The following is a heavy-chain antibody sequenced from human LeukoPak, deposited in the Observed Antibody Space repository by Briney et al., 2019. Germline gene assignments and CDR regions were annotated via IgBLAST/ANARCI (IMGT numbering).Heavy chain of an antibody. D-gene: IGHD3-16*01. CDR3: TRAGYDYVWGSLGY. CDR1: GGTFSSYA. CDR2: IIPIFGTA. J-gene: IGHJ4*02. V-gene: IGHV1-69*05. Sequence: SVKVSCKASGGTFSSYAISWVRQSPGQGLEWLGGIIPIFGTANYAQKFQGRVTITTYESTSTAYLELSSLRSEDTAVHSCTRAGYDYVWGSLGYWGQGTLVTVSS.